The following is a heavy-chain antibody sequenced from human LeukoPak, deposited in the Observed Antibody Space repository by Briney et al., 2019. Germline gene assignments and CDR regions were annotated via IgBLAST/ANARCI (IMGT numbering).Heavy chain of an antibody. V-gene: IGHV4-59*01. Sequence: SETLSLTCTVSGGSISSYYWSWIRQPPGKGLEWIGYIYYSGSTNYNPSLRSRVTISVDTSKNQFSLKLSSVTAADTAVYYCARESRLTTIGMDVWGQGTTVTVSS. CDR2: IYYSGST. CDR1: GGSISSYY. D-gene: IGHD3-22*01. J-gene: IGHJ6*02. CDR3: ARESRLTTIGMDV.